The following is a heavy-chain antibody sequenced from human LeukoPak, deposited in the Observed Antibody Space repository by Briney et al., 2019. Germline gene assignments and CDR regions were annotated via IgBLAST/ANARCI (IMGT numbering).Heavy chain of an antibody. CDR1: GYTFTSYA. Sequence: ASVKVSCKASGYTFTSYAMHWVRQAPGQRLEWMGWINAGNGNTKYSQKFQGRVTITRDTSASTAYMELSSLRSEDTAVYYCARGGPPRYYYDSSGYPPFDYWGQGTLVTVSS. CDR3: ARGGPPRYYYDSSGYPPFDY. J-gene: IGHJ4*02. V-gene: IGHV1-3*01. CDR2: INAGNGNT. D-gene: IGHD3-22*01.